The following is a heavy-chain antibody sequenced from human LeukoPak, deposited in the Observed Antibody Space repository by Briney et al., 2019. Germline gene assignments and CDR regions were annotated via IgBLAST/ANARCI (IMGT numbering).Heavy chain of an antibody. D-gene: IGHD1-26*01. CDR3: ARRSYRYGYAFDI. Sequence: GASVKVSCKASGYTFTGYYMHWVRQAPGQGLEWMGWINPNSGGTNYAQKFQGRVTMTRDTSISTAYMELSRLRSDDTAVYYCARRSYRYGYAFDIWGQGTMVTVSS. CDR2: INPNSGGT. V-gene: IGHV1-2*02. J-gene: IGHJ3*02. CDR1: GYTFTGYY.